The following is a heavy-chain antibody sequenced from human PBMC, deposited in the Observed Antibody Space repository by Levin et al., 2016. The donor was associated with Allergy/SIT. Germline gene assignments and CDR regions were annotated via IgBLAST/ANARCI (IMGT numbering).Heavy chain of an antibody. CDR2: ISYDGSIK. J-gene: IGHJ4*02. CDR1: GFTFSSYG. V-gene: IGHV3-30*18. CDR3: AKDGSWELLVYNFDY. D-gene: IGHD1-26*01. Sequence: GESLKISCAASGFTFSSYGMHWVRQAPGKGLEWVAVISYDGSIKYFADSVKGRITISRDNSKRTLYLQLNSLRTEDTAVYYCAKDGSWELLVYNFDYWGQGTLVTVSS.